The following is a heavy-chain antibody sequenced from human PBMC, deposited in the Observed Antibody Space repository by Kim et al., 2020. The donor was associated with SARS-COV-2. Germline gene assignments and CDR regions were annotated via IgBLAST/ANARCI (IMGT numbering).Heavy chain of an antibody. CDR3: AKGGYDSSGYYPN. Sequence: YADSVNGRFTISRDNSKTTLYLQMNSRRAEDTGVYYCAKGGYDSSGYYPNWGQGTLVTVSS. D-gene: IGHD3-22*01. J-gene: IGHJ4*02. V-gene: IGHV3-23*01.